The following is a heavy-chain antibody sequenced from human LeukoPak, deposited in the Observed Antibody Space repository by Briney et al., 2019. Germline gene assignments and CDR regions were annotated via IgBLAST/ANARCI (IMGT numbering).Heavy chain of an antibody. J-gene: IGHJ4*02. CDR2: LSSSSSYI. CDR3: AREDYDFWSGYYSVRFDY. V-gene: IGHV3-21*01. Sequence: PGGSLRLSCAASGFTFSSYSMNWVRQAPGKGLEWVSSLSSSSSYIYYADSVKGRFTISRDNAKNSLYLQMNSLRAEDTAVYYCAREDYDFWSGYYSVRFDYWGQGTLVTVSS. CDR1: GFTFSSYS. D-gene: IGHD3-3*01.